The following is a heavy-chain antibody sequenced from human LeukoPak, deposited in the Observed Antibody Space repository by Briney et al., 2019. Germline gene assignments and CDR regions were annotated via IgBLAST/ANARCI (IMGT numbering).Heavy chain of an antibody. CDR3: ARDRRFDFWSGYSMPVSPPALGGQYNWFDP. V-gene: IGHV1-69*04. Sequence: SVKVSCKASGGAFSSYTISWVRQAPRQGLEWMGRIIPILGIANYAQKFQGRVTITADKSTSTAYMELSNLRSEDTAVYYCARDRRFDFWSGYSMPVSPPALGGQYNWFDPWGRGTLVTVSS. CDR2: IIPILGIA. CDR1: GGAFSSYT. D-gene: IGHD3-3*01. J-gene: IGHJ5*02.